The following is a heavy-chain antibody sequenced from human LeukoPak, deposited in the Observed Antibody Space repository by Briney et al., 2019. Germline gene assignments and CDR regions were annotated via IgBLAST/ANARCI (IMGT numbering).Heavy chain of an antibody. D-gene: IGHD6-13*01. CDR3: ARDPLSIAAAGILYFDY. Sequence: ASVKVSCKASGYTFTSYGISWVRQAPGQGLEWMGWISAYNGNTNYAQKLQGRVTMTTDTSTSTAYMELRSLRSDDTAVYYCARDPLSIAAAGILYFDYWGRGALVTVSS. J-gene: IGHJ4*02. CDR2: ISAYNGNT. V-gene: IGHV1-18*01. CDR1: GYTFTSYG.